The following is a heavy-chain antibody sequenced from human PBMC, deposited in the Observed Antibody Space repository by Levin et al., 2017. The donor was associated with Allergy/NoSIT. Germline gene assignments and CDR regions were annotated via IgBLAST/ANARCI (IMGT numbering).Heavy chain of an antibody. CDR1: GFNFGGYA. CDR3: TSSQFVDY. D-gene: IGHD5-24*01. Sequence: GGSLRLSCTTSGFNFGGYAVSWVRQSPGKGLEWVSLIRSKGFGGTTEYAASVKGRFTISRDDSKNIAYLQMDSLTTEDTALYYCTSSQFVDYWGQGTLVTVSS. CDR2: IRSKGFGGTT. J-gene: IGHJ4*02. V-gene: IGHV3-49*04.